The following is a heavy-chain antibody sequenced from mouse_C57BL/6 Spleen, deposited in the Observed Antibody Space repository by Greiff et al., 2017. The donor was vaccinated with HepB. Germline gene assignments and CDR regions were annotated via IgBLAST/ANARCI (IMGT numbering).Heavy chain of an antibody. Sequence: QVQLQQPGAELVKPGASVKMSCKASGYTFTSYWITWVKQRPGQGLEWIGDIYPGSGSTNYNEKFKSKATLTVDTSSSTAYMQLSSLTSEDSAVYYCDLYDYDVRGHFYYAMDYWGKGASVTVAS. J-gene: IGHJ4*01. CDR1: GYTFTSYW. CDR2: IYPGSGST. CDR3: DLYDYDVRGHFYYAMDY. V-gene: IGHV1-55*01. D-gene: IGHD2-4*01.